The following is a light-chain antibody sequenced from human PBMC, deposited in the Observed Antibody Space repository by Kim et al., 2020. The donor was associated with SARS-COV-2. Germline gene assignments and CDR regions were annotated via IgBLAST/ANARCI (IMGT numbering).Light chain of an antibody. Sequence: PGERATLSCRASQSVSSSYLAWYQQKPGQAPRLLIYGASSRATGIPDRCSGSGSGTDFTLTISRLEPEDFAVYYCQQYGSSPPNTFGQGTRLEIK. CDR2: GAS. V-gene: IGKV3-20*01. CDR3: QQYGSSPPNT. J-gene: IGKJ5*01. CDR1: QSVSSSY.